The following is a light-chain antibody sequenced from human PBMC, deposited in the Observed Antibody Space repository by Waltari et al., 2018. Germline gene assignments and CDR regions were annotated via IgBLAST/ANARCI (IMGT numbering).Light chain of an antibody. CDR1: SSNIGNNI. V-gene: IGLV1-44*01. Sequence: QSVLTQPPSASGTPGQRVTISCSGSSSNIGNNIVNWYQQLPGTAPKLLIHSNDQRPSGVPDRFSGSKSGTSASLAISGLQSEDETDYYCAAWDDSLDGLVFGGGTKLTVL. CDR2: SND. CDR3: AAWDDSLDGLV. J-gene: IGLJ2*01.